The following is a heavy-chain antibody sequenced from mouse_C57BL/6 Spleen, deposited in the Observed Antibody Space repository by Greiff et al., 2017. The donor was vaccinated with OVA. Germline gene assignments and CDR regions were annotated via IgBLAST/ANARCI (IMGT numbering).Heavy chain of an antibody. CDR1: GYTFTSYD. Sequence: VHLVESGPELVKPGASVKLSCKASGYTFTSYDINWVKQRPGQGLEWIGWIYPRDGSTKYNEKFKGKATLTVDTSSSTAYMELHSLTSEDSAVYFCAKRPFYDYDVGYAMDYWGQGTSVTVSS. CDR2: IYPRDGST. V-gene: IGHV1-85*01. D-gene: IGHD2-4*01. CDR3: AKRPFYDYDVGYAMDY. J-gene: IGHJ4*01.